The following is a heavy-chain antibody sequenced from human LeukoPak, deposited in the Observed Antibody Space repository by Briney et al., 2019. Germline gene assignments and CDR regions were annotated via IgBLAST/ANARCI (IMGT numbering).Heavy chain of an antibody. CDR3: ARFLLDYGTFDY. V-gene: IGHV4-61*01. J-gene: IGHJ4*02. CDR1: GGSVSSGSYY. CDR2: IYYSGST. Sequence: KPSGTLSLTCTVSGGSVSSGSYYWSWIRQPPGKGLEGIGYIYYSGSTNYNPSLKSRVTISVDTSKNQFSLKLSSVTAADTAVYYCARFLLDYGTFDYWGQGTLVTVSS. D-gene: IGHD4-17*01.